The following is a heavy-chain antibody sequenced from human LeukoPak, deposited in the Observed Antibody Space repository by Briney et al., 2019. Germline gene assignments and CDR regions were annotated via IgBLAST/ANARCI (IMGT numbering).Heavy chain of an antibody. CDR3: ARGGSYYDY. CDR2: IYYSGST. D-gene: IGHD1-26*01. CDR1: GGSISTGSYY. V-gene: IGHV4-61*01. J-gene: IGHJ4*02. Sequence: SETLSLTCTVSGGSISTGSYYWSWIRQPPGKELEYIGYIYYSGSTNYNPSLKSRVTMSAVTSKNQLSLNLTSVTAADTAVYYCARGGSYYDYWGQGTLVTVSS.